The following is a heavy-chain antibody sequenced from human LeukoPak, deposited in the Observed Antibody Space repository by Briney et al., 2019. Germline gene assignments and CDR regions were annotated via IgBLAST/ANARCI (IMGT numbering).Heavy chain of an antibody. V-gene: IGHV4-59*01. CDR1: GGSISNCY. CDR3: ARDTYYYNSGTSWSDAFDT. D-gene: IGHD3-22*01. CDR2: IYYSGST. J-gene: IGHJ3*02. Sequence: PSETLSLTCTVSGGSISNCYWSWIRQPPGKGLEWIGFIYYSGSTNYNPSLKSRVTISVDTSKNQFSLKVRSVTPADTAVYYCARDTYYYNSGTSWSDAFDTWGQGTMVTVSS.